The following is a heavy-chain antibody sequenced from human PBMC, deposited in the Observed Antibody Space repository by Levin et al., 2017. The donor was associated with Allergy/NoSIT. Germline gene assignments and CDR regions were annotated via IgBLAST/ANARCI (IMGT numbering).Heavy chain of an antibody. J-gene: IGHJ3*02. CDR1: GFRFSDYY. V-gene: IGHV3-53*01. Sequence: GESLKISCAATGFRFSDYYMSWIRQVPGKGLEWVSTIKKTGDTHYADSVKGRFTISRDNSKNSLYLQMNNLGDEDTAVYYCARAVGSIDPFDIWGQGTMVTVSS. D-gene: IGHD1-26*01. CDR3: ARAVGSIDPFDI. CDR2: IKKTGDT.